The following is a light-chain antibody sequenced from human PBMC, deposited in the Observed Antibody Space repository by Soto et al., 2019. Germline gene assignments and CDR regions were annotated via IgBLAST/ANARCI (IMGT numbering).Light chain of an antibody. V-gene: IGKV3-15*01. CDR3: QQYSRRPHT. Sequence: EIVLTQSPATLSLSPGERATLSCRASQSVSSYLAWYQQKPGQAPRLLMYGASTRATGTPARFSGSGSGTEFTLAKGCKQSEDLAVYYRQQYSRRPHTVGGGTKVDIK. CDR2: GAS. CDR1: QSVSSY. J-gene: IGKJ4*02.